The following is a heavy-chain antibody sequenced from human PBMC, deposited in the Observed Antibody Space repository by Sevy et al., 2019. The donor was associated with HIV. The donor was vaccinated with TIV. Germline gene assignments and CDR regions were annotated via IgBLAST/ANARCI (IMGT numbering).Heavy chain of an antibody. CDR3: AKGDGGMDV. Sequence: GGSLRLSCAASGFTFSSYGMRWVRQAPGKGLEWVAVISYDGSNKYYADSVKGRFTISRDNSKNTLYLQMNSLRAEDTAVYYCAKGDGGMDVWGQGTTVTVSS. J-gene: IGHJ6*02. V-gene: IGHV3-30*18. CDR1: GFTFSSYG. CDR2: ISYDGSNK.